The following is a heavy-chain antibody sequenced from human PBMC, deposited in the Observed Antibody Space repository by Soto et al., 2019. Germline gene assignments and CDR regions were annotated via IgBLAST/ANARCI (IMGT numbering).Heavy chain of an antibody. D-gene: IGHD3-22*01. V-gene: IGHV4-59*11. CDR1: GDSFSNHY. CDR2: IFHSGIT. CDR3: ARDRYFYDSRGYYRTLDS. Sequence: SESLSLTCTISGDSFSNHYLTWIRQSPGKGLEWIGYIFHSGITDYNPSVKSRVTISIDKSRNLFSLNLTSVTAADTAVYYCARDRYFYDSRGYYRTLDSWGQGTLVTVYS. J-gene: IGHJ5*01.